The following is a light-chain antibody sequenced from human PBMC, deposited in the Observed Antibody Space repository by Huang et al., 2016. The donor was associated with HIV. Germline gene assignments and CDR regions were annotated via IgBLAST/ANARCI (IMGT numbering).Light chain of an antibody. Sequence: DIQMTQSPSSLSASVGDRVTITCRASQGISNFVAWYQQKHGQAPKLLLYGAFRLKTGVPSRFSGSGSGTDYTLTISSLQPEDFATYYCQQYFTLRTFGQGTKVEVK. CDR2: GAF. V-gene: IGKV1-NL1*01. J-gene: IGKJ1*01. CDR3: QQYFTLRT. CDR1: QGISNF.